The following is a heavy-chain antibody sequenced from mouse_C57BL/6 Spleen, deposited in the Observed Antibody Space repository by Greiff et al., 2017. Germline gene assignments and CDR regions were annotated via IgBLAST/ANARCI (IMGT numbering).Heavy chain of an antibody. CDR2: INPNNGGT. V-gene: IGHV1-26*01. CDR1: GYTFTDYY. J-gene: IGHJ3*01. CDR3: ASPYYSNYFFAY. Sequence: EVQLQQSGPELVKPGASVKISCKASGYTFTDYYMNWVKQSHGKSLEWIGDINPNNGGTSYNQKFKGKATLTVDKSSSTAYMELRSLTSEDSAVYYCASPYYSNYFFAYWGQGTLVTVSA. D-gene: IGHD2-5*01.